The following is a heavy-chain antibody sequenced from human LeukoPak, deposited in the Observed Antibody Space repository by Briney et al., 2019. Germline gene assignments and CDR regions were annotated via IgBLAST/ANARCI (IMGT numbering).Heavy chain of an antibody. Sequence: ASVKVSCKASGYTFTNNFMHWVRQAPGQGLEWMGWINTNTGNPTYAQGFTGRFVFSLDTSVSTAYLQISSLKAEDTAVYYCARERAAAGDYWGQGTLVTVSS. J-gene: IGHJ4*02. CDR3: ARERAAAGDY. D-gene: IGHD6-13*01. V-gene: IGHV7-4-1*02. CDR1: GYTFTNNF. CDR2: INTNTGNP.